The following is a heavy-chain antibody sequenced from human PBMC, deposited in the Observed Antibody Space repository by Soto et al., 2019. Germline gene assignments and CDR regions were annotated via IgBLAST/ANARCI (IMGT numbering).Heavy chain of an antibody. D-gene: IGHD3-10*01. CDR3: ARAGRRGEFFDY. V-gene: IGHV4-59*01. CDR2: IYYSGST. J-gene: IGHJ4*02. CDR1: GDSISSYY. Sequence: SETLSLTCTVSGDSISSYYWSWIRQPPGKGLEWIGYIYYSGSTNYNPSLKSRVTISVDTSKNQFSLKLSSVTAADTAVYYCARAGRRGEFFDYWGQGTLVTVSS.